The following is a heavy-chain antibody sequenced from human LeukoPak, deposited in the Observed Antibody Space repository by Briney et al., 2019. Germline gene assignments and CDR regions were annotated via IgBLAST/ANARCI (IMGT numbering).Heavy chain of an antibody. D-gene: IGHD4/OR15-4a*01. V-gene: IGHV4-59*01. J-gene: IGHJ1*01. Sequence: PSETLSLTCNVSGASIFNYYWSWIRQAPGKGLECIGYVHHSGRTNSNPSLGSRDTMSVDTSTSQLSLNLTSVTTADTAVYFCARDLRAKYWGQGTLVFVSS. CDR3: ARDLRAKY. CDR1: GASIFNYY. CDR2: VHHSGRT.